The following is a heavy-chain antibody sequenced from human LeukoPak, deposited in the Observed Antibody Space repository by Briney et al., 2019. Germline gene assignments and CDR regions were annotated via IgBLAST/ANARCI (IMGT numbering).Heavy chain of an antibody. V-gene: IGHV3-23*01. CDR3: AKGRNGFDWLLPLDY. CDR2: ISGSGGST. J-gene: IGHJ4*02. Sequence: GGSLRLSCAASGFTFSSYAMSWVRQAPGKGLEWVSPISGSGGSTYYADSVKGRFTISRDNSKNTLYLQMNSLRAEDTAVYYCAKGRNGFDWLLPLDYWGQGTLVTVSS. D-gene: IGHD3-9*01. CDR1: GFTFSSYA.